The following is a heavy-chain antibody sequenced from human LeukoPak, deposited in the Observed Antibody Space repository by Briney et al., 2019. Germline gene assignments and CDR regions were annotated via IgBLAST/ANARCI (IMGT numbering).Heavy chain of an antibody. CDR1: GFTVSSNY. CDR2: IYSGGST. Sequence: GGSLRLACSASGFTVSSNYISWVRQAPGKGLEWVSVIYSGGSTYYADSVKGRFTIYRDNSKNTLYLQMNSLRAEDTAVYYCARARVSSGWYGFFDYWGQGTLVTVSS. D-gene: IGHD6-19*01. J-gene: IGHJ4*02. V-gene: IGHV3-53*01. CDR3: ARARVSSGWYGFFDY.